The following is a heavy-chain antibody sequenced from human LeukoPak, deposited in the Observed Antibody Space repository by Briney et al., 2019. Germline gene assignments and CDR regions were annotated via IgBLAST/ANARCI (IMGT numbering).Heavy chain of an antibody. CDR1: GGSISSSSYY. V-gene: IGHV4-39*01. Sequence: SETLSLTCTVSGGSISSSSYYWGWIRQPPGKGLEWIGSIYYSGSTYYNPSLKSRVTISVDTSKNQFSLKLSSVTAADTAVYYCARFPPNSGSYRYGMDVWGQGTTVTVSS. J-gene: IGHJ6*02. CDR2: IYYSGST. D-gene: IGHD1-26*01. CDR3: ARFPPNSGSYRYGMDV.